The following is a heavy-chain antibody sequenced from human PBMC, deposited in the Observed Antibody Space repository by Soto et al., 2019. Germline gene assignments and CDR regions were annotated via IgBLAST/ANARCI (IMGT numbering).Heavy chain of an antibody. CDR3: ARYCSSTSCQFDP. D-gene: IGHD2-2*01. CDR1: GYTFTGYY. CDR2: INANSGAS. J-gene: IGHJ5*02. V-gene: IGHV1-2*02. Sequence: ASVKVSCKASGYTFTGYYIHWVRQAPGQGLEWMGGINANSGASNYAQKFQGRVTMTRDTSISTAYMELSRLRSDDTAVYYCARYCSSTSCQFDPWGQGTLVTVSS.